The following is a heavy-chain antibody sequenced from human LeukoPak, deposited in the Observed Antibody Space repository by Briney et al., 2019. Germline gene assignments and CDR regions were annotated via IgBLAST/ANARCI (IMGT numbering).Heavy chain of an antibody. CDR1: GFTFSSYE. D-gene: IGHD3-22*01. J-gene: IGHJ4*02. Sequence: PGGSLRLSCAASGFTFSSYEMNWVRQAPGKGLEWVPYISSSGSTIYYADSVKGRFTISRDNAKNSLYLQMNSLRAEDTAVYYCARVGGYYQEVGYWGQGTLVTVSS. CDR2: ISSSGSTI. CDR3: ARVGGYYQEVGY. V-gene: IGHV3-48*03.